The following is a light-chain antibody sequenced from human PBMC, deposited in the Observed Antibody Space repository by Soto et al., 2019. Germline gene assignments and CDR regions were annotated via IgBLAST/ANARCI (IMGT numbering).Light chain of an antibody. J-gene: IGKJ4*01. CDR1: QDVDSNF. V-gene: IGKV3-20*01. Sequence: PGERATLSCRASQDVDSNFLAWYQQRPGQAPRLLIYGSSRRATGIPDRFSGSGSGTDFTLTISRVGPEDSAVYFCHQYYSSITFGGGTKVEVK. CDR2: GSS. CDR3: HQYYSSIT.